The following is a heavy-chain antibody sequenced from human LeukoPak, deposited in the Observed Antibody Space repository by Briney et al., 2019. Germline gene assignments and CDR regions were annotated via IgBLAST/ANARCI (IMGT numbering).Heavy chain of an antibody. CDR3: ARDYGDHGEYFDY. CDR2: VSSDGNST. V-gene: IGHV3-74*01. Sequence: GGSLRLSCAASGFTFSSYWMHWVRRAPGKGLVWVSRVSSDGNSTNYADSVKGRFTISRDNTNNTLYLQMNSLRAEDTAVYYCARDYGDHGEYFDYWGQGTLVTVSS. CDR1: GFTFSSYW. J-gene: IGHJ4*02. D-gene: IGHD4-17*01.